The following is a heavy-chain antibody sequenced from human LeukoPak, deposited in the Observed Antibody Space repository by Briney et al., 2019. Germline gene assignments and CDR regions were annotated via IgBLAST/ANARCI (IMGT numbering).Heavy chain of an antibody. J-gene: IGHJ5*02. CDR2: ITTSSSYI. CDR1: GFTFSRYS. CDR3: ARDRAYYGSGSGTRKFDP. V-gene: IGHV3-21*01. Sequence: GGSLRLSCAASGFTFSRYSMNWVRQAPGKGLERVSSITTSSSYIYYADSVKGRFTISRDNAKNSLYLQMNSVRAEDTAVYYCARDRAYYGSGSGTRKFDPWGQGTLVTVSS. D-gene: IGHD3-10*01.